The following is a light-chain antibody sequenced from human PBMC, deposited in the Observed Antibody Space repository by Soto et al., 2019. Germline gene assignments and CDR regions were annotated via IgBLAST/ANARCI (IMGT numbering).Light chain of an antibody. CDR2: DAS. J-gene: IGKJ3*01. CDR3: QQYDKLPFT. Sequence: DIQMTQSPSSLSASVGDRVTITCQASQDISNYLNWYQQNPGKAPKLLIYDASNLETGVPSRFSGSGSGTDFTLTISSLQPEDIATYYCQQYDKLPFTFGPGTKVDIK. CDR1: QDISNY. V-gene: IGKV1-33*01.